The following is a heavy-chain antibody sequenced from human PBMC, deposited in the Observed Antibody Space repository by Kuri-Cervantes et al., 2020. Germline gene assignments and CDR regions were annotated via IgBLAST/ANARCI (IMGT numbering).Heavy chain of an antibody. V-gene: IGHV3-30-3*01. CDR2: ISYDGSNK. D-gene: IGHD2-2*01. CDR1: GFTFSSYA. CDR3: ARDRHRSSTSNDRFDP. Sequence: GGSLRLSCAASGFTFSSYAMHWVRQAPGKGLEWAAVISYDGSNKYYADSVKGRFTISRDNSKNTVYLQMNSLRPEDTAIYYCARDRHRSSTSNDRFDPWGQGTLVTVSS. J-gene: IGHJ5*02.